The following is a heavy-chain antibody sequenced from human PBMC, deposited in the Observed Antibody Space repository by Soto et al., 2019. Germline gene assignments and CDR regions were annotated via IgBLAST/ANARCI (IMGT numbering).Heavy chain of an antibody. CDR3: ARLFPLGCSGGSCYVN. Sequence: SETLSLTCTVSGGSISSSSYYWGWIRQPPGKGLEWIGSIYYSGSTYYNPSLKSRVTISVDTSKNQFSLKLSSVTAADTAVYYCARLFPLGCSGGSCYVNWGQGTLVTVSS. V-gene: IGHV4-39*01. D-gene: IGHD2-15*01. J-gene: IGHJ4*02. CDR2: IYYSGST. CDR1: GGSISSSSYY.